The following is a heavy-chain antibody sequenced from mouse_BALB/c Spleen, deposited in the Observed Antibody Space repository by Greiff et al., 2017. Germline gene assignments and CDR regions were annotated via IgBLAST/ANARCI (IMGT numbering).Heavy chain of an antibody. J-gene: IGHJ3*01. CDR2: ISNGGGST. CDR3: ARHRGYGSSFAY. V-gene: IGHV5-12-2*01. Sequence: EVKLVESGGGLVQPGGSLKLSCAASGFTFSSYTMSWVRQTPEKRLEWVAYISNGGGSTYYPDTVKGRFTISRDNAKNTLYLQMSSLKSEDTAMYYCARHRGYGSSFAYWGQGTLVTVSA. CDR1: GFTFSSYT. D-gene: IGHD1-1*01.